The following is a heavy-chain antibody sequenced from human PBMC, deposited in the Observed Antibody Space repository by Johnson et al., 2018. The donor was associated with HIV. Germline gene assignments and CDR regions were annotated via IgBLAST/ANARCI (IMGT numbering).Heavy chain of an antibody. CDR1: GFTFSSYD. Sequence: MLLVESGGGLVQPGGSLRLSCAASGFTFSSYDMHWVRQATGKGLEWVSAIGTAGDTYYPGSVKGRFTISRENAKNSLYLQMNSLRAGDTAVYYCAREQYGGNSNAGDGFDICGQGTMVTVSS. CDR2: IGTAGDT. J-gene: IGHJ3*02. CDR3: AREQYGGNSNAGDGFDI. V-gene: IGHV3-13*01. D-gene: IGHD4-23*01.